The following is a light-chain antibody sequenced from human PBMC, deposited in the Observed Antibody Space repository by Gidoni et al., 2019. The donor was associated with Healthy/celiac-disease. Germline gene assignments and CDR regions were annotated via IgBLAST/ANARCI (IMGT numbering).Light chain of an antibody. J-gene: IGKJ4*01. CDR1: QSVSSY. CDR2: DAS. CDR3: QQRSNWPLT. Sequence: EIVLTQSPATLSLSPGERATLYCRASQSVSSYLAWYQQKPGQAPRLLIYDASNRATGIPARVSGSGSGTDLTLTISSLEPEDFAVYYCQQRSNWPLTFGGGTKVEIK. V-gene: IGKV3-11*01.